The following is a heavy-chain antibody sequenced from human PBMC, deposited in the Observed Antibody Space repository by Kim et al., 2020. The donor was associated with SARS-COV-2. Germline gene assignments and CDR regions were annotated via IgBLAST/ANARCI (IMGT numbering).Heavy chain of an antibody. V-gene: IGHV3-43*01. CDR3: AILGGGGYSGYDHGPVDY. D-gene: IGHD5-12*01. CDR1: GFTFDDYT. CDR2: ISWDGGST. Sequence: GGSLRLSCAASGFTFDDYTMHWVRQAPGKGLEWVSLISWDGGSTYYADSVKGRFTISRDNSKNSLYLQMNSLRTEDTALYYCAILGGGGYSGYDHGPVDYWGQGTLVTVSS. J-gene: IGHJ4*02.